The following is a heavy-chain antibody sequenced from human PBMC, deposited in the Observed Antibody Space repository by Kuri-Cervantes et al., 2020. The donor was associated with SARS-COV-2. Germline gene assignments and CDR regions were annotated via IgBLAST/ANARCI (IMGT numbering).Heavy chain of an antibody. D-gene: IGHD4-11*01. CDR1: GFPFSSYE. CDR3: ARDRRISYSNYWRDYYYYMDV. J-gene: IGHJ6*03. V-gene: IGHV3-48*03. CDR2: ISNTGSTI. Sequence: GGSLRLSCAASGFPFSSYEINWVRQAPGRGLEWLSYISNTGSTIYYADSVKGRFTISRDNAKNSLYLQMNSLRAEDTAVYYCARDRRISYSNYWRDYYYYMDVWGKGTTVTVSS.